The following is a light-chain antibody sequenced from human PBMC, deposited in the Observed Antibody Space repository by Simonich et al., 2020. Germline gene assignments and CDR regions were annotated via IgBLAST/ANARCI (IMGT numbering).Light chain of an antibody. J-gene: IGLJ3*02. V-gene: IGLV8-61*01. CDR2: STN. CDR3: VLYMGSGIWV. CDR1: SGSVSTSYY. Sequence: QTVVTQEPSFSVSPGGTVTLTCGLSSGSVSTSYYPSWYQQTPGQAPRPRIYSTNLRSSGVPDRFSGSIHGNKAALTITGAQADDESDYYCVLYMGSGIWVFGGGTKLTVL.